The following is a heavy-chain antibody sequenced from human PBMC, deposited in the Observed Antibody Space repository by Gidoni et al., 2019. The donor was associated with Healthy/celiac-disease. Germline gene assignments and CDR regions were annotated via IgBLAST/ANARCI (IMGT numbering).Heavy chain of an antibody. CDR3: AKDNDYDSSGYQGDAFDI. D-gene: IGHD3-22*01. CDR2: ISWNSGSI. CDR1: GFTFDDYA. V-gene: IGHV3-9*01. J-gene: IGHJ3*02. Sequence: EVQLVESGGGLVQPGRSLRLSCAASGFTFDDYAMHWVRQAPGKGLEWVSGISWNSGSIGYADSVKGRFTISRDNAKNSLYLQMNSLRAEDTALYYCAKDNDYDSSGYQGDAFDIWGQGTMVTVSS.